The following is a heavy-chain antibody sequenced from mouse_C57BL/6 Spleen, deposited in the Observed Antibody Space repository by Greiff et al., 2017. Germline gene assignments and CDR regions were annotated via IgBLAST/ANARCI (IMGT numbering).Heavy chain of an antibody. J-gene: IGHJ4*01. D-gene: IGHD2-1*01. CDR2: IDPEDGET. V-gene: IGHV14-2*01. Sequence: LVESGAELVKPGASVKLSCTASGFNIKDYYMHWVKQRTEQGLEWIGRIDPEDGETKYAPTFQGKATITADTSSNTAYLQLSSLTSEDTAVYYCARKGLYYGDAMDYWGQGTSVTVSS. CDR3: ARKGLYYGDAMDY. CDR1: GFNIKDYY.